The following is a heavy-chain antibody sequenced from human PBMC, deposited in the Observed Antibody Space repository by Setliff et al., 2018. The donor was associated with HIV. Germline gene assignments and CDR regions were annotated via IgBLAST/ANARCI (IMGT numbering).Heavy chain of an antibody. Sequence: GGSLRLSCAASGFTFSSYSMNWVRQAPGKGLEWVPYISSSSSYTHYADSVKGRFTISRDNVKNSLYLQMNSLRAEDTAVYYCAKDRRYYYGSGSYAAETWGQVPLLPFSS. V-gene: IGHV3-21*04. J-gene: IGHJ1*01. CDR2: ISSSSSYT. CDR3: AKDRRYYYGSGSYAAET. CDR1: GFTFSSYS. D-gene: IGHD3-10*01.